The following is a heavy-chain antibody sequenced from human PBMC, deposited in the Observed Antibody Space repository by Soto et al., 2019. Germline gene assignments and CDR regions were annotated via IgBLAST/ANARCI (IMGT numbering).Heavy chain of an antibody. CDR3: ARDGKNYGDYVKPETYFDY. D-gene: IGHD4-17*01. Sequence: QVQLVQSGAEVKKPGSSVKVSCKASGGTFSSYAISWVRQAPGQGLEWMGGIIPIFGTANYAQKFQGRVTITADESPSTAYMELSSLRSEDTAVYYCARDGKNYGDYVKPETYFDYWGQGTLVTVSS. CDR1: GGTFSSYA. CDR2: IIPIFGTA. V-gene: IGHV1-69*01. J-gene: IGHJ4*02.